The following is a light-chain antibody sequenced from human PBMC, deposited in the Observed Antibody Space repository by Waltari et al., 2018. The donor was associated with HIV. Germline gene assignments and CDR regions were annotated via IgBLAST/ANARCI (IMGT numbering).Light chain of an antibody. CDR1: DLGHKN. CDR3: QAWTSPGSI. J-gene: IGLJ2*01. CDR2: QNN. V-gene: IGLV3-1*01. Sequence: SYEWSQPPSVSVSAGQTVTITCSGDDLGHKNVYWSQQSPGQSPVLVMSQNNKRPSAIPERFSGSKSGNTATLTISGAQTLDEATYYCQAWTSPGSIFGGGTTLTVL.